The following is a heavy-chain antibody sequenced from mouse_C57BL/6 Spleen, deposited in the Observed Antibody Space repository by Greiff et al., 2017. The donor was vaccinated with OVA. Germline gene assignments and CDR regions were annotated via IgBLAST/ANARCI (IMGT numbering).Heavy chain of an antibody. CDR1: GFTFSDYY. D-gene: IGHD1-1*01. V-gene: IGHV5-16*01. Sequence: DVKLVESEGGLVQPGSSMKLSCTASGFTFSDYYMAWVRQVPEKGLEWVANINYDGSSTYYLDSLKSRFIISRDNAKNILYLQMSSLKSEDTATYYCARGRAYYYGSSPYYFDYWGQGTTLTVSS. CDR3: ARGRAYYYGSSPYYFDY. J-gene: IGHJ2*01. CDR2: INYDGSST.